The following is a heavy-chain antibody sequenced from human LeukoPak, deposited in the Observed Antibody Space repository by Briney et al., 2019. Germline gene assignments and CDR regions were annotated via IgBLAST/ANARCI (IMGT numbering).Heavy chain of an antibody. V-gene: IGHV3-23*01. CDR3: AKKSSSGYTDY. D-gene: IGHD3-22*01. CDR2: ISGSGGST. J-gene: IGHJ4*02. CDR1: GFTFSSYA. Sequence: GGSLRLSCAASGFTFSSYAMTWVRQAPGKGLEWVSIISGSGGSTYYADSVKGRFTISRDNSKNTLYLQMNSLRAEDTAVYYCAKKSSSGYTDYWGQGTLVTVSS.